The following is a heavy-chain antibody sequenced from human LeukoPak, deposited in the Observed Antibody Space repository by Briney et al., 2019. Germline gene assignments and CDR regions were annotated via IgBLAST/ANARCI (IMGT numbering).Heavy chain of an antibody. Sequence: AGGSLRLSCAASGFTFSDYYMSWIRQAQGKGLEWVSYISSSGSTIYYADSVKGRFIISRDNAKNSMYLQMNSLRVEDTAVYHCAREDSSSSSDYWGQGTLVTVSS. V-gene: IGHV3-11*01. CDR1: GFTFSDYY. CDR3: AREDSSSSSDY. J-gene: IGHJ4*02. D-gene: IGHD6-13*01. CDR2: ISSSGSTI.